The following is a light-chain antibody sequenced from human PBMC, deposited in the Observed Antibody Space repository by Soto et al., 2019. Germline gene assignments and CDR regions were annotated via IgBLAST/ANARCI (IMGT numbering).Light chain of an antibody. CDR2: GTS. Sequence: EIVLTQSPGTLSLSPGERATLSCRASQSVSSTNLAWYQQKPGQAPRLLIYGTSTRATGIPDRFSGSGSGTDFTLTISRLEPEDFAVYYCQQYESSPRRFTLGPGTKVDIK. V-gene: IGKV3-20*01. J-gene: IGKJ3*01. CDR3: QQYESSPRRFT. CDR1: QSVSSTN.